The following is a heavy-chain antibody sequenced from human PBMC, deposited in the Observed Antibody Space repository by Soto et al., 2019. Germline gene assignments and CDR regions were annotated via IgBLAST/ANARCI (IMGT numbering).Heavy chain of an antibody. Sequence: GGSLRLSCAASGFTFSSYWMHWVRQAPGKGLVWVSRINSDGSSTSYADSVKGRFTISRDNAKNTLYLQMNSLRAEDTAVYYCARGPPRDFWSGYSNFDYWGQGTLVTVSS. CDR2: INSDGSST. D-gene: IGHD3-3*01. CDR3: ARGPPRDFWSGYSNFDY. J-gene: IGHJ4*02. CDR1: GFTFSSYW. V-gene: IGHV3-74*01.